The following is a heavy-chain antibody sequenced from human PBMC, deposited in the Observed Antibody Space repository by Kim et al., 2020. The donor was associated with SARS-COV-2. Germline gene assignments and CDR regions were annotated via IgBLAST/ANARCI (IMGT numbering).Heavy chain of an antibody. J-gene: IGHJ5*02. CDR3: ARDLSMTTVTKSGGWFDP. V-gene: IGHV3-11*01. CDR1: GFTFSDYY. CDR2: ISSSGSTI. Sequence: GGSLRLSCAASGFTFSDYYMSWIRQAPGKGLEWVSYISSSGSTIYYADSVKGRFTISRDNDKNSLYLQMNSLRAEDTAVYYCARDLSMTTVTKSGGWFDPWGQGTLVTVSS. D-gene: IGHD4-17*01.